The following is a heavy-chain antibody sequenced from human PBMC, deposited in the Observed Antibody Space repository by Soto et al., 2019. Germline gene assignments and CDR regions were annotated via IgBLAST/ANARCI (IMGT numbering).Heavy chain of an antibody. Sequence: QVQLVQSGAEVKKPGSSVKVSCKASGGTFSSYAISWVRQAPGQGLEWMGGIIPIFGTANYAQKFQGRVTIPADESRSTACMELSSLRSEDPAVYYCASSGFMDRELLAYWGQGTPVTVFS. J-gene: IGHJ4*02. CDR2: IIPIFGTA. CDR3: ASSGFMDRELLAY. CDR1: GGTFSSYA. D-gene: IGHD3-10*01. V-gene: IGHV1-69*01.